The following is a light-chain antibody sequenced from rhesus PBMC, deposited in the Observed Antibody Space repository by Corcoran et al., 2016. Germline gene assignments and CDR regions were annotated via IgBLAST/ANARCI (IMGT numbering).Light chain of an antibody. J-gene: IGKJ2*01. CDR1: QDFGSW. CDR2: KAS. CDR3: LQYNSRPYS. V-gene: IGKV1-21*01. Sequence: DIQMTQSPSSLSASLGDKVTITCRASQDFGSWLAWYQQKPGKAPKLLFHKASSLQSGVPSRFSGSGSGTDFTLTISSLQPDDFATYYCLQYNSRPYSFGQGTKVEIK.